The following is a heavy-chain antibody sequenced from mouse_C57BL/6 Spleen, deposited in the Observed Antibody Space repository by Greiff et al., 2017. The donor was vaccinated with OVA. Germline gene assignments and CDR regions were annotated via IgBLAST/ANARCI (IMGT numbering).Heavy chain of an antibody. J-gene: IGHJ2*01. D-gene: IGHD4-1*02. Sequence: QVHVKQPGAELVKPGASVKLSCKASGYTFTSYWMQWVKQRPGQGLEWIGEIDPSDSYTNYNQKFKGKATLTVDTSSSTAYMQLSSLTSEDSAVYYCARGQLDFDYWGQGTTLTVSS. V-gene: IGHV1-50*01. CDR1: GYTFTSYW. CDR3: ARGQLDFDY. CDR2: IDPSDSYT.